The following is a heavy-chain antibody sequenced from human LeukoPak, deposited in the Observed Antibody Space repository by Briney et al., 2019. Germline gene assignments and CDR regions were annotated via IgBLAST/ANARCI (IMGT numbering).Heavy chain of an antibody. V-gene: IGHV4-39*01. Sequence: SETLFLTCTVSGGSISSSSYYWGWIRQPPGKGLEWNGSIYYSGSTYYNPSLKSRVTISVDTSKNQFSLKLSSVTAADTAVYYCARGSRYSSGWYDAFDIWGQGTMVTVSS. J-gene: IGHJ3*02. CDR3: ARGSRYSSGWYDAFDI. CDR1: GGSISSSSYY. D-gene: IGHD6-19*01. CDR2: IYYSGST.